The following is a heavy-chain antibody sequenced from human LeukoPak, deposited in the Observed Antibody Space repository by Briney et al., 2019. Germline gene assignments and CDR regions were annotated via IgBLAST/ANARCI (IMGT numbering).Heavy chain of an antibody. V-gene: IGHV3-66*01. CDR3: ASPSYFGDY. D-gene: IGHD3-10*01. CDR1: GFSVLDHY. Sequence: GGSLRLSCVASGFSVLDHYMTWVRHAPGKGLEWVSVIYNDDGTNYAESAKGRFTMSRDSSKNMVSLQMNSLRAEDSAVYYCASPSYFGDYWGQGTLVTVSS. CDR2: IYNDDGT. J-gene: IGHJ4*02.